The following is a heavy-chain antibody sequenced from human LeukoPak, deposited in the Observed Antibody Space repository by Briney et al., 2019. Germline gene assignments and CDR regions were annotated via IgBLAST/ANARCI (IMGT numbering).Heavy chain of an antibody. CDR1: GGSFSGYY. D-gene: IGHD6-13*01. V-gene: IGHV4-34*01. J-gene: IGHJ4*02. CDR2: INHSGST. CDR3: ARGDSSSWYGVKVPFDY. Sequence: SETLSLTCADYGGSFSGYYWSWIRQPPGKGLGWIGEINHSGSTNYNPSLKSRVTISVDTSKNQFSLKLSSVTAADTAVYYCARGDSSSWYGVKVPFDYWGQGTLVTVSS.